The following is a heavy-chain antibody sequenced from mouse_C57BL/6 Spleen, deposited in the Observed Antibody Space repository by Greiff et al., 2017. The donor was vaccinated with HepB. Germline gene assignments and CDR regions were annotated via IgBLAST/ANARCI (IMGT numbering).Heavy chain of an antibody. V-gene: IGHV5-17*01. CDR3: ANLYYDYDEGAMDY. D-gene: IGHD2-4*01. Sequence: EVQGVESGGGLVKPGGSLKLSCAASGFTFSDYGMHWVRQAPEKGLEWVAYISSGSSTIYYADTVKGRFTISRDNAKNTLFLQMTSLRSEDTAMYYCANLYYDYDEGAMDYWGQGTSVTVSS. J-gene: IGHJ4*01. CDR2: ISSGSSTI. CDR1: GFTFSDYG.